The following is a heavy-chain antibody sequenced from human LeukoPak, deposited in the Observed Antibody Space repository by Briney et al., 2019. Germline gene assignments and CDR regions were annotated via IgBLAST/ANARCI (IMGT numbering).Heavy chain of an antibody. J-gene: IGHJ4*02. Sequence: SETLSLICTVSGASISSYYWSWIRQPPGKGLEWIGDIYYSGSIKYNPSLKSRVTMSVDTSKNQFSLKLSSVTAADTAIYYCARENPSGYYNRPIDYWGQGTLVTVSS. CDR3: ARENPSGYYNRPIDY. V-gene: IGHV4-59*01. D-gene: IGHD3-22*01. CDR1: GASISSYY. CDR2: IYYSGSI.